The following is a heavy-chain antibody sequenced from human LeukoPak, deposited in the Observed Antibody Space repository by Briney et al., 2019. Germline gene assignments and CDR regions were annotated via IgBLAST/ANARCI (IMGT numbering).Heavy chain of an antibody. Sequence: EASETLSLTCAVSGYSISSGYYWGWIRQPPGKGLEWIGSIHHSGSTYYNPSLKSRVTISVDTSKNQFSLKLSSVTAADTAVYYCARVVYSNYRFGYYMDVWGKGTTVTVSS. V-gene: IGHV4-38-2*01. CDR3: ARVVYSNYRFGYYMDV. D-gene: IGHD4-11*01. CDR2: IHHSGST. J-gene: IGHJ6*03. CDR1: GYSISSGYY.